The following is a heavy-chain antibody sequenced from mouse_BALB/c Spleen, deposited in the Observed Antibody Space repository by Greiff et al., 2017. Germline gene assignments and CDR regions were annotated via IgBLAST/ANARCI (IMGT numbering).Heavy chain of an antibody. CDR2: IWRGGST. V-gene: IGHV2-5-1*01. Sequence: VQLVESGPSLVQPSQSLSITCTVSGFSLTSYGVHWVRQSPGKGLEWLGVIWRGGSTDYNAAFMSRLSITKDNSKSQVFFKMNSLQADDTAIYYCAKNRRGYDGDYYAMDYWGQGTSVTVSS. D-gene: IGHD2-2*01. CDR3: AKNRRGYDGDYYAMDY. J-gene: IGHJ4*01. CDR1: GFSLTSYG.